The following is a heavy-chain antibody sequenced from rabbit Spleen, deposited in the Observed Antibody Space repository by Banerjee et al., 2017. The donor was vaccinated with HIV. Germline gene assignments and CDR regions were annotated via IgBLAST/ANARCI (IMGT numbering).Heavy chain of an antibody. CDR3: ARDGAGGSYFAL. J-gene: IGHJ4*01. CDR2: IEAGSSGIS. CDR1: GVSFSGSYY. V-gene: IGHV1S40*01. D-gene: IGHD8-1*01. Sequence: QSLEESGGDLVKPGASLTLTCIASGVSFSGSYYKCGGRQAPGKGLEWIGCIEAGSSGISYSTCGDEGLFTISKNSLTTVSLQMTSLTAADTATYFCARDGAGGSYFALWGQGTLVTVS.